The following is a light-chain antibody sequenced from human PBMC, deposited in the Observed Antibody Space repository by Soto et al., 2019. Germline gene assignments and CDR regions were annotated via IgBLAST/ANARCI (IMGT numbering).Light chain of an antibody. V-gene: IGKV3-20*01. CDR1: QSVNHN. Sequence: VRTQSPYTRSASQGGRVSLRCRTSQSVNHNLAWYLQKTGQAPRLLIYGASSSATGIPDRFSGRGCGTDFTLNISRMEPEDFAVYYCQQYGRSPPPSTFRQGTRLEI. CDR3: QQYGRSPPPST. CDR2: GAS. J-gene: IGKJ5*01.